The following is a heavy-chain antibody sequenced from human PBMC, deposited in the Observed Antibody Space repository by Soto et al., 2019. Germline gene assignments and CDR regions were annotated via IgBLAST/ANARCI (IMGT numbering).Heavy chain of an antibody. CDR3: ARGTPSPLIVRSSRGPWFDP. J-gene: IGHJ5*02. CDR1: EGYIMCDA. Sequence: PLETLSLTYSVSEGYIMCDALSWIRQSPGKGLEWIGYMYYGGRTNYNPSLKSRVTISVDTSKMQVSLKLSSVTAADTAVYFCARGTPSPLIVRSSRGPWFDPWGQGTLVNLSS. D-gene: IGHD2-15*01. CDR2: MYYGGRT. V-gene: IGHV4-59*08.